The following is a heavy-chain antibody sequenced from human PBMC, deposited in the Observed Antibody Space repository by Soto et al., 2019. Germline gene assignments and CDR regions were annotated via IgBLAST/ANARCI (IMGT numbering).Heavy chain of an antibody. CDR3: ARDRRMVVVPDAIPRYFYGMDA. CDR2: IIPIFGTA. CDR1: GGTFSSYA. V-gene: IGHV1-69*13. D-gene: IGHD2-2*01. Sequence: GSSVKVSCKASGGTFSSYAISWVRQAPGQGLEWMGGIIPIFGTANYAQKFQGRVTITADESTSTAYMELSSLSSEDTAVYYCARDRRMVVVPDAIPRYFYGMDAWGQGTTVSV. J-gene: IGHJ6*01.